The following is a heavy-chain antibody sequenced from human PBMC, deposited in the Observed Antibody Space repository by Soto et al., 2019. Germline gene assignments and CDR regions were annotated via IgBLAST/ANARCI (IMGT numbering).Heavy chain of an antibody. V-gene: IGHV1-3*04. J-gene: IGHJ4*02. CDR3: VSKVPDGYTRLDY. Sequence: QVQLVQSGAEVKKPGASVKVACKAFGYPFTGYVIYWVRQAPGHRLEWMGWIHIAKDNIKYSQKFHGSLTFLTDSSATTAYIEPRNLRAGDTPVFKRVSKVPDGYTRLDYWGQATVVSV. D-gene: IGHD5-18*01. CDR2: IHIAKDNI. CDR1: GYPFTGYV.